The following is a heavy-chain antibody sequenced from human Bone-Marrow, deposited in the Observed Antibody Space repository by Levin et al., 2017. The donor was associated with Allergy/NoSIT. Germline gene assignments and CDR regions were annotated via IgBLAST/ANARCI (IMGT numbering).Heavy chain of an antibody. D-gene: IGHD3-10*01. V-gene: IGHV3-23*01. CDR2: ISSGGAST. Sequence: GGSLRLSCAGSGFIFSSYGMSWVRQGPGMGLEWVSGISSGGASTYYADSVRGRFTISRDNSNNTLYLQMSSLIADDTAVYYCARERAAYGSGSYFNSWGQGTLVTVSS. J-gene: IGHJ1*01. CDR1: GFIFSSYG. CDR3: ARERAAYGSGSYFNS.